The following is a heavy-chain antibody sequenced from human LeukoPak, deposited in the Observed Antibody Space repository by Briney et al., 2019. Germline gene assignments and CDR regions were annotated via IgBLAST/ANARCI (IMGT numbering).Heavy chain of an antibody. CDR1: GDSISSSSYY. J-gene: IGHJ3*02. V-gene: IGHV4-39*07. CDR2: VYYSGTT. Sequence: SETLSLTCIVSGDSISSSSYYWGWIRQPPGKGLDWIGSVYYSGTTYYNPSLKSRVTISVDTSKNQFSLKLTSVTAADTAVYYCARGDLGDGFDIWGQGTMVTVSS. CDR3: ARGDLGDGFDI.